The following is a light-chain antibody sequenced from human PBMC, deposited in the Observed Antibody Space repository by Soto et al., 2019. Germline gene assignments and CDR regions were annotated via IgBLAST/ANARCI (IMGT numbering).Light chain of an antibody. Sequence: DIQMTQSPSTLSASVGDRVTITCRASQGISTWLAWYQQKPGKAPKLLIYKASSLEGGVPSRFSGSGSGTEFNTTVSSLQPDDFATYYCQQDNTSPLTFGGGTTVEIK. CDR2: KAS. V-gene: IGKV1-5*03. CDR1: QGISTW. J-gene: IGKJ4*01. CDR3: QQDNTSPLT.